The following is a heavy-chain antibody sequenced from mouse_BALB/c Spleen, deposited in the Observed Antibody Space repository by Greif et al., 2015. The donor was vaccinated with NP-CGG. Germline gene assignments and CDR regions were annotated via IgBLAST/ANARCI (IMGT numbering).Heavy chain of an antibody. CDR1: GYTFTDYY. V-gene: IGHV1-84*02. CDR2: IYPGSGNT. Sequence: VQLQQSEPELVKPGASVKISCKASGYTFTDYYINWVKQKPGQGLEWIGWIYPGSGNTKYNEKFKGKATLTVDTSSSTAYMQLSSLTSEDTAVYFCARRTGTEAMDYWGQGTSVTVSS. J-gene: IGHJ4*01. CDR3: ARRTGTEAMDY. D-gene: IGHD4-1*01.